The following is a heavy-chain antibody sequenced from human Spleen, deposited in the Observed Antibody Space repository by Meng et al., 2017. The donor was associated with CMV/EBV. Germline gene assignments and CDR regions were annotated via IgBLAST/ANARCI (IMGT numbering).Heavy chain of an antibody. J-gene: IGHJ4*02. Sequence: GESLKISCAASGFTFSSYSMNWVRQAPGKGLEWVSSISSSSSYIYYADSVKGRFTISRDNAKNSLYLQMNSLRAEDTAVYYCARVGGITPFDYWGQGSLVTVSS. D-gene: IGHD1-20*01. CDR3: ARVGGITPFDY. CDR1: GFTFSSYS. V-gene: IGHV3-21*01. CDR2: ISSSSSYI.